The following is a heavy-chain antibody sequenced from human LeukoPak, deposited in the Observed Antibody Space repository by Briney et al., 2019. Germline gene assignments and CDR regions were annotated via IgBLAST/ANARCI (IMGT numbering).Heavy chain of an antibody. Sequence: GASVKVSCKASGYTFTGYYMHWVRQAPGQGLEWMGWINPNSGGTNYAQKFQGRVTMTRDTSISTAYMELSSLRSEDTAVYYCARGRGAYCGGDCSYFDYWGQGTLVTVSS. CDR3: ARGRGAYCGGDCSYFDY. CDR2: INPNSGGT. CDR1: GYTFTGYY. J-gene: IGHJ4*02. V-gene: IGHV1-2*02. D-gene: IGHD2-21*02.